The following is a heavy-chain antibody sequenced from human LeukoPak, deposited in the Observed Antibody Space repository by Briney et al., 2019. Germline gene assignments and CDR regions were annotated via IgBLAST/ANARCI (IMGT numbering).Heavy chain of an antibody. Sequence: SETLSLTCTVSGGSISSSIYYWGWIRQPPGKGLEWIGSISYSGSTYYNPSLKSRVTISVATSKNQFSLELSSVTAADTAVYYCARLSYSSGWTFDYWGQGTLVTVSS. CDR2: ISYSGST. D-gene: IGHD6-19*01. J-gene: IGHJ4*02. CDR1: GGSISSSIYY. CDR3: ARLSYSSGWTFDY. V-gene: IGHV4-39*01.